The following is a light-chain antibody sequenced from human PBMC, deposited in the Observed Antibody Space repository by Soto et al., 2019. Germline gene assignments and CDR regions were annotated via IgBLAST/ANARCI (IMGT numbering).Light chain of an antibody. CDR3: SSYGSSGTSV. V-gene: IGLV2-14*01. CDR2: EVT. CDR1: SSDVGGYNY. J-gene: IGLJ1*01. Sequence: QSALTQPASVSGSPGQSITISCTGTSSDVGGYNYVSWYQQYPGKAPKVMIYEVTNRPSGVSNRFSGSKSGNAASLTISGLQAEDEADYYCSSYGSSGTSVFGTGTKVTVL.